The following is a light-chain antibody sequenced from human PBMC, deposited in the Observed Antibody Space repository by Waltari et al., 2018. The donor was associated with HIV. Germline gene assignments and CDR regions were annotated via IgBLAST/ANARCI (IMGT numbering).Light chain of an antibody. CDR1: SSDIGGYNF. J-gene: IGLJ1*01. Sequence: QSALTQPASVSGSPGQSITISCTGTSSDIGGYNFVSWYQQHPGKVPKLIIYEFSNRPSGVSSRFSGSKSGNTASLTISGLQAEDEADYYCSSYTSSSPYVFGTGTKVTVL. CDR3: SSYTSSSPYV. V-gene: IGLV2-14*01. CDR2: EFS.